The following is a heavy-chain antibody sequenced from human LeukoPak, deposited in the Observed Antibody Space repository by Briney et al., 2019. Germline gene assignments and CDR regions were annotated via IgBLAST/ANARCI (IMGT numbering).Heavy chain of an antibody. CDR1: GFTFSNYG. Sequence: GGSLRLYCAGAGFTFSNYGMHWVRQAPGKGLEWVAVISYEGRTMYYGDSVKGRFTISRDNSRNTLFLQMNSLSPDDTAVYYCAKEGTAQISTWYDNWGQGTLVTVSS. CDR3: AKEGTAQISTWYDN. D-gene: IGHD2-2*01. V-gene: IGHV3-30*18. J-gene: IGHJ4*02. CDR2: ISYEGRTM.